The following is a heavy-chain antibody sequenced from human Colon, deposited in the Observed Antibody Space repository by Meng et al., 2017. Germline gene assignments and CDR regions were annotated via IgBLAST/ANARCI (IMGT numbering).Heavy chain of an antibody. D-gene: IGHD3-10*01. V-gene: IGHV4-59*01. J-gene: IGHJ3*02. CDR1: GGSISSYY. Sequence: GSLRLSCTVSGGSISSYYWSWIRQPPGKGLEWIGYIYYSGSTNYNPSLKSRVTISVDTSKNQFSLKLSSVTAADTAVYYCARDVYYYGSGSYYSGDAFDIWGQGTMVTVSS. CDR2: IYYSGST. CDR3: ARDVYYYGSGSYYSGDAFDI.